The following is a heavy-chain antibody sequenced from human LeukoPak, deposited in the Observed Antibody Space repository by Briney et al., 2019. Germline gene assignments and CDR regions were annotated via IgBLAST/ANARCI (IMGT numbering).Heavy chain of an antibody. V-gene: IGHV4-59*01. CDR3: ARRRDYYDSGVYKGPFFDY. J-gene: IGHJ4*02. Sequence: KPSETLSLTCTVSVGSITGNSCGWRRQSPGKGREWSGDIYSSGRTNYNPPPTSGVTISLDPPTNKFSLRLSSVTAADAAVYYCARRRDYYDSGVYKGPFFDYWGQGTLVTVSS. CDR2: IYSSGRT. CDR1: VGSITGNS. D-gene: IGHD3-22*01.